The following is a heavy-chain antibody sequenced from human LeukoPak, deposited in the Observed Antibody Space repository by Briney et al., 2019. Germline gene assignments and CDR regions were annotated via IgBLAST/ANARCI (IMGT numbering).Heavy chain of an antibody. CDR3: ARGMRSGWYYFFDY. D-gene: IGHD6-19*01. Sequence: SVKVSCKASGGTFSSYTISWVRQAPGQGLELMGRIIPILGIANYAQKFQGRVTITADKSTSTAYMELSSLRSEDTAVYYCARGMRSGWYYFFDYWGQGTLVTVSS. CDR2: IIPILGIA. V-gene: IGHV1-69*02. CDR1: GGTFSSYT. J-gene: IGHJ4*02.